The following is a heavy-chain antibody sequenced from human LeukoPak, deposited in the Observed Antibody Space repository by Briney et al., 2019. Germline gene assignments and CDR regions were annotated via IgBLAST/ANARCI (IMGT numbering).Heavy chain of an antibody. CDR3: AKKGGTGWSENWFDP. Sequence: GGSLRLSCAASGFTFSSYWMSWVRQAPGKGLEWVAIMWADGYTYHYADSVRGRFTVSRDNSKNTVYLQMNSLEAEDTAVYYCAKKGGTGWSENWFDPWGQGTLVTVSS. J-gene: IGHJ5*02. CDR1: GFTFSSYW. V-gene: IGHV3-33*08. CDR2: MWADGYTY. D-gene: IGHD6-19*01.